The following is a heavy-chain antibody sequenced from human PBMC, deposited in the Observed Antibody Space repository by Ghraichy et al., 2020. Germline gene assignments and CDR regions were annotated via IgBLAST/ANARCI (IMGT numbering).Heavy chain of an antibody. J-gene: IGHJ4*02. CDR1: GGSFSGYY. Sequence: SETLSLTCAVYGGSFSGYYWSWIRQPPGKGLEWIGEINHSGSTNYNPSLKSRVTISVDTSKNQFSLKLGSVTAADTAVYYCARRRAGRWLAQKYFDYWGQGTLVTVSS. D-gene: IGHD6-19*01. CDR2: INHSGST. V-gene: IGHV4-34*01. CDR3: ARRRAGRWLAQKYFDY.